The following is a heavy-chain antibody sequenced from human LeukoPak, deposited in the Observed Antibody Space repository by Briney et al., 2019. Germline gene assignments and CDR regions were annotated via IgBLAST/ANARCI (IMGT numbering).Heavy chain of an antibody. CDR2: MNPNSGNT. V-gene: IGHV1-8*01. D-gene: IGHD4-23*01. CDR1: GYTFTSYD. J-gene: IGHJ5*02. Sequence: ASVKVSCKASGYTFTSYDINWVRQATGQGPEWMGWMNPNSGNTGYAQKFQGRVTMTRNTSISTAYMELSSLRSEDTAVYYCARPKNSANWFDPWGQGTLVTVSS. CDR3: ARPKNSANWFDP.